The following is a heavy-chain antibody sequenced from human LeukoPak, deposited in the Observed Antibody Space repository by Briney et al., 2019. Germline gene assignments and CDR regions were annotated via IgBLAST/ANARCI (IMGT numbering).Heavy chain of an antibody. V-gene: IGHV3-33*01. CDR2: IWYDGSNK. CDR1: GFTFSSYG. CDR3: ARGGVGGRGVYFDF. J-gene: IGHJ4*02. D-gene: IGHD2-15*01. Sequence: GGSLRLSCAASGFTFSSYGMHWVRQAPGKGLEWVAVIWYDGSNKYYADSVKGRFTISRDNAKNSLYLQLNSLRADDTAVYYCARGGVGGRGVYFDFWGQGTLTTVSS.